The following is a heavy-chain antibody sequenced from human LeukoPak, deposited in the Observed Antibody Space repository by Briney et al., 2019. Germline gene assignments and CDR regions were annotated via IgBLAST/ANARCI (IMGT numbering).Heavy chain of an antibody. CDR1: GGSFSGYY. V-gene: IGHV4-34*01. D-gene: IGHD5-24*01. CDR3: ARVEMATISRRRYFDY. CDR2: INHSGST. Sequence: SETLSLTCAVYGGSFSGYYWSWIRQLPGKGLEWIGEINHSGSTNYNPSLKSRVTISVDTSKNQFSLKLSSVTAADTAVYYCARVEMATISRRRYFDYWGQGTLVTVSS. J-gene: IGHJ4*02.